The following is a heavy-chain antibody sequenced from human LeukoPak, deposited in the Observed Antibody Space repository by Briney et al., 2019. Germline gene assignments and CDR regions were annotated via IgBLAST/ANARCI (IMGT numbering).Heavy chain of an antibody. V-gene: IGHV3-7*01. J-gene: IGHJ4*02. Sequence: AGGSLRLSCAASGFTFSSYWMSWVRQAPGKGLEWVANIKQDGSEQYYVDSVKGRFTISRDNAKNSLYLQMNSLRAEDTAVYFCARDEYYSKYDYWGQGTLVTVSS. CDR1: GFTFSSYW. CDR3: ARDEYYSKYDY. CDR2: IKQDGSEQ. D-gene: IGHD3-10*01.